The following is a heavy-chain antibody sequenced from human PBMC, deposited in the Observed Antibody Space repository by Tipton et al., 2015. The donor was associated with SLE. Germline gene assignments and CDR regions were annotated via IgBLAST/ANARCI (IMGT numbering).Heavy chain of an antibody. CDR3: ASSPGVTLFRVVTYFDL. V-gene: IGHV4-59*13. Sequence: TLSLTCTVSDDSITTDYWTWIRQHPGKGLEYIGYVSYSGVTNSNPSLQSRVTMSIDASKKQVSLRLSSATAADTAVYYCASSPGVTLFRVVTYFDLWGQGILVTVSS. D-gene: IGHD3-3*01. CDR1: DDSITTDY. CDR2: VSYSGVT. J-gene: IGHJ4*02.